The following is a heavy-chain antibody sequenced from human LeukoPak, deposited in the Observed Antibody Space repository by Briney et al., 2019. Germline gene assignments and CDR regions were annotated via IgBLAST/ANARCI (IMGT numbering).Heavy chain of an antibody. CDR2: IYPGDSDT. CDR1: GYSFTNYW. Sequence: GESLKISCKASGYSFTNYWIGWVRQMPGKGLEWMGIIYPGDSDTRYSPSFQGQVSISADKSISAAYLQWSSLKASDTAMYYCARRSRVDTAMASIDYWGQGTLVTVSS. V-gene: IGHV5-51*01. CDR3: ARRSRVDTAMASIDY. J-gene: IGHJ4*02. D-gene: IGHD5-18*01.